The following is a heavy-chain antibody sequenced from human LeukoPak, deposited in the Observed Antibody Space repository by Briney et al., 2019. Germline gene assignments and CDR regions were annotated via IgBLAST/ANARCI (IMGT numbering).Heavy chain of an antibody. CDR2: IYSGGSS. J-gene: IGHJ6*03. CDR1: GGSISSSAYH. CDR3: ARTTEGGYTYGYFYYYYMDV. D-gene: IGHD5-18*01. Sequence: SETLSLTCTVSGGSISSSAYHWGWIRQPPGKGLEWIGTIYSGGSSYYNPSLKSRVTISVDTSKNQFSLKLSSVTAADTAVYYCARTTEGGYTYGYFYYYYMDVWGKGTTVTISS. V-gene: IGHV4-39*07.